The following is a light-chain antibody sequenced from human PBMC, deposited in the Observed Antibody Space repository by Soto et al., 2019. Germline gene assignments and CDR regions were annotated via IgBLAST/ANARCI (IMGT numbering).Light chain of an antibody. CDR2: DAS. CDR3: QQANRLPIT. Sequence: DIQMTQSPSTLSASVGDRVTITCRASQSISSWLAWYQQKPGKAPKLLIYDASSLESGVPSRFSGSGSGTEFTLTISSLQPDDFATYYCQQANRLPITFGQGTRLEIK. CDR1: QSISSW. V-gene: IGKV1-5*01. J-gene: IGKJ5*01.